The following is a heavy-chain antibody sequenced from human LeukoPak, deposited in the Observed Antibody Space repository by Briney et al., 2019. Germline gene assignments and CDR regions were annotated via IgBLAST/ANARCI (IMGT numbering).Heavy chain of an antibody. V-gene: IGHV3-66*01. CDR3: ARGGTSYYPSD. CDR1: GFTVSRNY. J-gene: IGHJ4*02. CDR2: LYFDDYI. Sequence: GGSLRLSCAASGFTVSRNYMSWVRQTPGKGLEWVSILYFDDYILYTDSVKGRFTISRDDSKNALYLQMNSLRAEDTALYFCARGGTSYYPSDWGQGTLVTVSS. D-gene: IGHD3-10*01.